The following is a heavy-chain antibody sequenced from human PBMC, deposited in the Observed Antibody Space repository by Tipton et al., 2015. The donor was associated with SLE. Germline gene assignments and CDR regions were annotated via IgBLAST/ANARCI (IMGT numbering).Heavy chain of an antibody. CDR3: ARQSSSWYDRANYFDY. V-gene: IGHV4-59*01. CDR2: IYYSGST. J-gene: IGHJ4*02. Sequence: TLSLTCTVSGGSISSYYWSWIRQPPGKGLEWIGYIYYSGSTNYNASLKSRVTISVDTSKNQFSLKLSSVTAADTAVYYCARQSSSWYDRANYFDYWGQGTLVTVSS. D-gene: IGHD6-13*01. CDR1: GGSISSYY.